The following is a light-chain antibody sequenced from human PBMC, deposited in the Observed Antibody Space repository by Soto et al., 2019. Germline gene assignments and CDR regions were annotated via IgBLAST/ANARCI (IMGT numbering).Light chain of an antibody. CDR1: QTISSW. CDR3: QHYNRYSGA. J-gene: IGKJ1*01. V-gene: IGKV1-5*03. CDR2: KAS. Sequence: DIKMAMNRSTEPGAGKESVSMSCRASQTISSWLAWYQQKPGKAPKLLIYKASTLKSGVPSRFSGSGSGTESTLICSILHPDDFATYSFQHYNRYSGAIGQGTKVDIK.